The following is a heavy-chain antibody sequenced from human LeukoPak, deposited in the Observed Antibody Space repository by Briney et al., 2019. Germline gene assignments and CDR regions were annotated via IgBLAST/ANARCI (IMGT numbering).Heavy chain of an antibody. V-gene: IGHV1-18*01. CDR2: ISAYNGDT. CDR3: ARSAGGSRRYDP. Sequence: ASVKVSCKASGYTFTSYGISWVRQAPGQGLEWMGWISAYNGDTSDAQNLQGRVTMTTDTSTSTAYMELRSLRSDDTAVYYCARSAGGSRRYDPWGQGTLVTVSS. CDR1: GYTFTSYG. D-gene: IGHD1-26*01. J-gene: IGHJ5*02.